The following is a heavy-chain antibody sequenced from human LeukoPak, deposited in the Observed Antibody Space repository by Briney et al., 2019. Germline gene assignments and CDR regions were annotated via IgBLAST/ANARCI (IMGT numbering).Heavy chain of an antibody. D-gene: IGHD1-26*01. J-gene: IGHJ3*02. V-gene: IGHV3-23*01. CDR2: ISGSGGIT. CDR3: ARGGSGSPHDAFDI. CDR1: GFTFSSYA. Sequence: GGSLRLSCAASGFTFSSYAMSWVRQAPGKGLEWVSAISGSGGITSYADSVKGRFTISRDNSKNTLYLQMNSLRAEDTAVYYCARGGSGSPHDAFDIWGQGTMVTVSS.